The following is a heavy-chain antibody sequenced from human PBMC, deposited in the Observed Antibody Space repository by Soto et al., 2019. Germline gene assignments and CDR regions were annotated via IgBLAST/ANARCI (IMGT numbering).Heavy chain of an antibody. CDR3: ARAFHSSSWTTYWYFDL. CDR2: INAGNGNT. J-gene: IGHJ2*01. V-gene: IGHV1-3*01. CDR1: GYTFTSYA. Sequence: ASVKVSCKASGYTFTSYARHWVRQAPGQRLEWMGWINAGNGNTKYSQKFQGRVTITRDTSASTAYMELSSLRSEDTAVYYCARAFHSSSWTTYWYFDLWGRGTLVTVSS. D-gene: IGHD6-13*01.